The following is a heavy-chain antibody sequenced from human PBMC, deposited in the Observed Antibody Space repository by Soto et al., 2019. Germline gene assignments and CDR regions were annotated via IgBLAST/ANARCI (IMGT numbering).Heavy chain of an antibody. Sequence: PGESLKISCKGSGDSFTSFWNGWVRQMPGKSLEWMGIIYPGDSDTRYSPSFQGQVIISADRSISTAYLQWCSLKASDTAMYYCARPHYYHSSGYPAAFDPSGQGTSFAVSS. CDR2: IYPGDSDT. CDR3: ARPHYYHSSGYPAAFDP. D-gene: IGHD3-22*01. CDR1: GDSFTSFW. J-gene: IGHJ3*01. V-gene: IGHV5-51*01.